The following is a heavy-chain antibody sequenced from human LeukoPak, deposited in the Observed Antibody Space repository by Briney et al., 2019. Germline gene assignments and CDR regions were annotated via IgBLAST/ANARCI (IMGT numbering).Heavy chain of an antibody. V-gene: IGHV4-4*07. CDR1: GGSIRSYY. D-gene: IGHD3-3*02. CDR3: ARERSIGWSQAYYCAY. CDR2: IYTSGTT. J-gene: IGHJ4*02. Sequence: KSSETLSLTCTVSGGSIRSYYWSWIRKPPGKGLEWIGRIYTSGTTNYNPTVMSRVTISVDTSTSQFSLKLSSVPAAGAAVYYRARERSIGWSQAYYCAYCGEGDLVTASS.